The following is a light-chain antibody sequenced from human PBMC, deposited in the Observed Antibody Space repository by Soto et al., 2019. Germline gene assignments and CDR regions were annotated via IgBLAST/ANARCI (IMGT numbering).Light chain of an antibody. CDR1: QSVSSY. Sequence: EIVLTQSPATLSLSPGERATLSCRASQSVSSYLAWYQQKPGQAPRLLIYDASNRATGIPARFSGSGSGTDFTPTISRLEPEDFAVYYCQQYGSSGTFGQGTKWIS. CDR3: QQYGSSGT. CDR2: DAS. V-gene: IGKV3-11*01. J-gene: IGKJ1*01.